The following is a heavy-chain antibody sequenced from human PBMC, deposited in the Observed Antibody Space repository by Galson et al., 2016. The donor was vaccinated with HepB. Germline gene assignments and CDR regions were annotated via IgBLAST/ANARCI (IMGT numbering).Heavy chain of an antibody. D-gene: IGHD1-26*01. CDR1: GFTLSTYG. V-gene: IGHV3-30*03. J-gene: IGHJ4*02. CDR3: ARAGWELLLY. Sequence: SLRLSCAASGFTLSTYGMHWVRQAPGKGLEWVAVILYDGSKKYYADSVKGRFTISRDSSKNTLYLQMNRLRSEDTAVYYCARAGWELLLYWGQGTLVTVSS. CDR2: ILYDGSKK.